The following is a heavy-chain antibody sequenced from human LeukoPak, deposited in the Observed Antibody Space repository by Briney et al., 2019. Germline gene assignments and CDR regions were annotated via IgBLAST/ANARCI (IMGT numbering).Heavy chain of an antibody. V-gene: IGHV3-74*01. CDR2: ITSDGRNT. J-gene: IGHJ4*02. Sequence: PGCSLRLSCAVSGFTFKSVWVHWVRQDAGRGLVWVSRITSDGRNTDYADSVKGRFTISRDNAKNTLYLQMNSLRAEDTAVYYCVRDLGGFWGQGTLVTVSS. D-gene: IGHD3-16*01. CDR1: GFTFKSVW. CDR3: VRDLGGF.